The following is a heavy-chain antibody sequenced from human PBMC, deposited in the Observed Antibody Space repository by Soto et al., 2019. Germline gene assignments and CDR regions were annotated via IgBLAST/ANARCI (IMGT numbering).Heavy chain of an antibody. Sequence: SETLSLTCAVYGGSFSGYYWCWIRQPPGKGLEWIGEINHSGSTNYNPSLTSRVTISVDTSKNQFSLKLSSVTAADTAVYYCARVDYDSSGYYSDYYHGMEVWGQGTTVTVSS. CDR1: GGSFSGYY. D-gene: IGHD3-22*01. CDR3: ARVDYDSSGYYSDYYHGMEV. J-gene: IGHJ6*02. CDR2: INHSGST. V-gene: IGHV4-34*01.